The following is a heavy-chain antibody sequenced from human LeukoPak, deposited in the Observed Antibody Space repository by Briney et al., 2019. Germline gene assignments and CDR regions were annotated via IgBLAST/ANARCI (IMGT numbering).Heavy chain of an antibody. D-gene: IGHD3-22*01. Sequence: SQTPSLTCTVSGGSISSGDYYWSWIRQPPGKGLEWIGYIYYSGSTYYNPSLKSRVTISVDTSKNQFSLKLSSVTAADTAVYYCARGVIGYYDSSGPDYWGQGTLVTVSS. CDR1: GGSISSGDYY. V-gene: IGHV4-30-4*01. CDR2: IYYSGST. CDR3: ARGVIGYYDSSGPDY. J-gene: IGHJ4*02.